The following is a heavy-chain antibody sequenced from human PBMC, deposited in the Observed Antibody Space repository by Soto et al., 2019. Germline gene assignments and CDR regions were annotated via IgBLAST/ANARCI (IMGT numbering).Heavy chain of an antibody. V-gene: IGHV3-74*01. CDR1: GFTFNNHW. Sequence: EVQLVESGGGLVQPGGSLRLSCAASGFTFNNHWLHWVRQAPGKGLVWVSRINGDGSNTNYADSVTGRFTISRDNAKNTVYLQMNSLRAEDTAVYYCARGARGLYYMDVWGKGTTVTVSS. J-gene: IGHJ6*03. CDR3: ARGARGLYYMDV. CDR2: INGDGSNT.